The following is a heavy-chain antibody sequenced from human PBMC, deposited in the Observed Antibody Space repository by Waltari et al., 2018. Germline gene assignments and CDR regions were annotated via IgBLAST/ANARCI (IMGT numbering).Heavy chain of an antibody. V-gene: IGHV4-59*01. Sequence: QVQLQESGPGLVKPSETLSLTCTVSGGSISSYYWSWIRQPPGKGLEWIGYIYYSGSTNYNPSLKSRVTISVDTSKNQFSLKLSSVTAADTAVYYCASGGELLPSYWGQGTLVTVSS. D-gene: IGHD1-26*01. CDR1: GGSISSYY. J-gene: IGHJ4*02. CDR3: ASGGELLPSY. CDR2: IYYSGST.